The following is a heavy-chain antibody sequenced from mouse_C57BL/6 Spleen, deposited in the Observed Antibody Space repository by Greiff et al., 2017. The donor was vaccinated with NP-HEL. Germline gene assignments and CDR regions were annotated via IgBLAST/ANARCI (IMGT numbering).Heavy chain of an antibody. CDR2: IHPNSGST. Sequence: VQLQQSGAELVKPGASVKLSCKASGYTFTSYWMHWVKQRPGQGLEWIGMIHPNSGSTNYNEKFKSKATLTVDKSSSTAYMQLSSLTSEDSAVYYCAITTVVESAYWGQGTLVTVSA. J-gene: IGHJ3*01. CDR1: GYTFTSYW. CDR3: AITTVVESAY. D-gene: IGHD1-1*01. V-gene: IGHV1-64*01.